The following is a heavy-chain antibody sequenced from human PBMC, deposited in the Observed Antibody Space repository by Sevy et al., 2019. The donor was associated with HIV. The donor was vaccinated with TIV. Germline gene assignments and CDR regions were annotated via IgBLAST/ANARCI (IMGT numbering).Heavy chain of an antibody. D-gene: IGHD1-26*01. CDR3: ARGQWEHPY. Sequence: SETVSLTCAVYGGSFSGYYWSWIRQPPGKGLEWIGEIIPSGITNYNPSLKSRVTISIDTSKNQFSLKVKSVTAADTAIYYCARGQWEHPYWGQGTQVTVSS. V-gene: IGHV4-34*01. CDR2: IIPSGIT. CDR1: GGSFSGYY. J-gene: IGHJ4*02.